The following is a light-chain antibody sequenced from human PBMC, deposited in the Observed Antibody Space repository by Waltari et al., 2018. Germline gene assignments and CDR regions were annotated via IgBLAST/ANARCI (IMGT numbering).Light chain of an antibody. CDR1: SSDVGGYNY. V-gene: IGLV2-8*01. CDR2: EVA. CDR3: SSYAGSKNYV. Sequence: QSALTQPPSASGSPGQSVTISCTGTSSDVGGYNYVSWYQQHPGKAPKLMIYEVARRPSGVPVRFSGSKSGNTASLTVSGLQAEDEADYYCSSYAGSKNYVFGTGTKVTVL. J-gene: IGLJ1*01.